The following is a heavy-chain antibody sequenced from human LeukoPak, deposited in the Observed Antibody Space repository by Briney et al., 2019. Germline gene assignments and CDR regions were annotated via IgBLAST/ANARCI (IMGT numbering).Heavy chain of an antibody. Sequence: YPSETLSLTCTVSGGSISSYYWSWIRQPAGKGLEWIGRIYTSGSTNYNPSLKSRVTMSVDTSENQFSLKLSSVTAADTAVYYCARDRYYGSGNPNWFDPWGQGTLVTVSS. V-gene: IGHV4-4*07. CDR3: ARDRYYGSGNPNWFDP. CDR2: IYTSGST. CDR1: GGSISSYY. J-gene: IGHJ5*02. D-gene: IGHD3-10*01.